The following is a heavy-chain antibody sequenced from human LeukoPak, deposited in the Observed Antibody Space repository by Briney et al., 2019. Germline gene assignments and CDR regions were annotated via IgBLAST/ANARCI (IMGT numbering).Heavy chain of an antibody. V-gene: IGHV4-59*01. J-gene: IGHJ6*02. D-gene: IGHD4/OR15-4a*01. CDR3: ARAPDYHYGMDV. CDR2: IDYSGST. CDR1: GGSISNYY. Sequence: PSETLSLTCTVSGGSISNYYWSWIRQSPGKGLEWIGSIDYSGSTNYNPPLKSRVTMSVDTSKNQFSLKLSSVTAADTAVYYCARAPDYHYGMDVWGQGTTVTVSS.